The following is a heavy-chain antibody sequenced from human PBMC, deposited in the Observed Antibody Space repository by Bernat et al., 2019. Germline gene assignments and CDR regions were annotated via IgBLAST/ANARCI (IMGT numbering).Heavy chain of an antibody. J-gene: IGHJ3*02. CDR1: GFTFSSYA. Sequence: EVQLLESGGGLVQPGGSLRLSCAASGFTFSSYAMSWVRQAPGKGLEWVSAMSGSGGSTSYADSVKGRFTISRDNSKSTLYLQMNSLRAEDTAVYYCAKDLTWYGPPPHDAFDIWGQGTMVTVSS. CDR2: MSGSGGST. CDR3: AKDLTWYGPPPHDAFDI. V-gene: IGHV3-23*01. D-gene: IGHD6-13*01.